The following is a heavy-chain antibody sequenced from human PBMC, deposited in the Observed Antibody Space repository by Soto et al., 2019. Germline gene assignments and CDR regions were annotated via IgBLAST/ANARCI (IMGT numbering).Heavy chain of an antibody. J-gene: IGHJ4*02. D-gene: IGHD3-22*01. V-gene: IGHV3-23*01. Sequence: EVQLLESGGGLVQPGGSLRLSCAASGFTFSSDAMSWVRQAPGKGLEWVSAISGSGGSTYYADSVKGRFTISRDNSKNTLYLQMTSLRAEDTAVYYCAKDWRYYDSSGIFDYWGQGTLVTVS. CDR3: AKDWRYYDSSGIFDY. CDR1: GFTFSSDA. CDR2: ISGSGGST.